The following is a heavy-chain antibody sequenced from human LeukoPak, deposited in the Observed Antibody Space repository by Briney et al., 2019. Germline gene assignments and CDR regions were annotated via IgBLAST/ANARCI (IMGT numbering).Heavy chain of an antibody. V-gene: IGHV3-23*01. CDR3: AKEVRGGGGPLHY. CDR1: GFTFSSYA. D-gene: IGHD3-10*01. J-gene: IGHJ4*02. CDR2: IGGSGDIT. Sequence: GGSLRLSCTASGFTFSSYAMSWVRQAPGKGLEWVSGIGGSGDITYYADSVKGRFTISRDNSKNTLYLQMNSLGAEDTAVYYCAKEVRGGGGPLHYWGQGTLVTVSS.